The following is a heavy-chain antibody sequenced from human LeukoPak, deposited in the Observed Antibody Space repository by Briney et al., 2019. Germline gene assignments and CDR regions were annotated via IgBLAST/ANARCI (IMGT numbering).Heavy chain of an antibody. J-gene: IGHJ4*02. Sequence: GGSLRLSCAASGFTFSSYAMSWVRQAPGKGLEWVSAISGSGGSTYYADSVKGRFTISRDNSKNTLYLQMNSLRAEDTAVYYFAKASYGSGSYYFDYWGQGTLVTVSS. V-gene: IGHV3-23*01. CDR3: AKASYGSGSYYFDY. D-gene: IGHD3-10*01. CDR1: GFTFSSYA. CDR2: ISGSGGST.